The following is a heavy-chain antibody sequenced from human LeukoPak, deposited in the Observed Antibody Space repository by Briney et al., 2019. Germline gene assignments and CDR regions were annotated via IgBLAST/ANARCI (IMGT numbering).Heavy chain of an antibody. CDR3: ARCNLMEWLLPNWFDP. J-gene: IGHJ5*02. CDR1: GGSFSGYY. V-gene: IGHV4-34*01. Sequence: SETLSLTCAVYGGSFSGYYWSWIRQPPGKGLEWIGEINHSGSTNYNPSLKSRVTISVDTSKNQFSLKLSSVTAADTAVYYCARCNLMEWLLPNWFDPWGQGTLVTVSP. CDR2: INHSGST. D-gene: IGHD3-3*01.